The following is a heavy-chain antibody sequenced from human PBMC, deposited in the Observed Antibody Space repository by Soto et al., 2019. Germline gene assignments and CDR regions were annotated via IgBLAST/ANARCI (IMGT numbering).Heavy chain of an antibody. CDR1: GFTFSSYA. D-gene: IGHD6-13*01. Sequence: EVQLLESGGGLVQPGGSLRLSCAASGFTFSSYAMSWVRQAPGKGLEWVSAISGNGGNTYYADSVKGRFTISRDNSKNALFLQMNSLRAEDTAVYYCAKGPSEVLQWGQGTLVTVSS. CDR2: ISGNGGNT. J-gene: IGHJ4*02. CDR3: AKGPSEVLQ. V-gene: IGHV3-23*01.